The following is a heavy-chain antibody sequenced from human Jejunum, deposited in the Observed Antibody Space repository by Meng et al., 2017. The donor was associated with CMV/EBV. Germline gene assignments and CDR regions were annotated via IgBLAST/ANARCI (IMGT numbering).Heavy chain of an antibody. CDR1: FTFSIYA. CDR3: APVGGWGTGTPTTLIT. Sequence: FTFSIYAMSWVRQAPGKGLECVSTIFGGDSDTFYADSVKGRFTISRDNSKNTLYLQMTSLRPEDTAVYYCAPVGGWGTGTPTTLITWGQGTLVTVSS. V-gene: IGHV3-23*03. J-gene: IGHJ5*02. CDR2: IFGGDSDT. D-gene: IGHD4-17*01.